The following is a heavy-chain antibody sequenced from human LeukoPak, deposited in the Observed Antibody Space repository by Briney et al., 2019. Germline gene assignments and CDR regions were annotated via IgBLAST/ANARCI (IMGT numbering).Heavy chain of an antibody. CDR1: GYTLTELS. J-gene: IGHJ4*02. CDR2: FDPEDGET. Sequence: GASVKVSCKVSGYTLTELSMHWVRQAPGKGLEWMGGFDPEDGETIYAQKFQGRVTMTEDTSTDTAYMELSSLRSEDTAVYYCATSWPYCSGGSCYSGNYFDYWGQGTLVTVSS. CDR3: ATSWPYCSGGSCYSGNYFDY. V-gene: IGHV1-24*01. D-gene: IGHD2-15*01.